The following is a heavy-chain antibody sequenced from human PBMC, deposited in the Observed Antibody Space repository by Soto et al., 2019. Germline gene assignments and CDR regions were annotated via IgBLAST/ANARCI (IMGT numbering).Heavy chain of an antibody. CDR1: CGSISSYY. V-gene: IGHV4-59*01. Sequence: PSETLSLTCTGSCGSISSYYWSWIRQPPGKGLEWIGYIYYSGSTNYNPSLKSRVTISVDTSKNQFSLKLSSVTAADTAVYYCARVWGGAFDIWGQGTMVT. J-gene: IGHJ3*02. D-gene: IGHD3-10*01. CDR2: IYYSGST. CDR3: ARVWGGAFDI.